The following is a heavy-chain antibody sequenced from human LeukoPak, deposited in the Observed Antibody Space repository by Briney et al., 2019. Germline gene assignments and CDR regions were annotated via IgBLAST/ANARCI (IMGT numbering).Heavy chain of an antibody. V-gene: IGHV4-34*01. D-gene: IGHD6-19*01. CDR2: INHSGST. CDR1: GGSFSGYY. J-gene: IGHJ4*02. Sequence: SETLSLTCAVYGGSFSGYYWSWIRQPPGKGLEWIGEINHSGSTNYNPSLKSRVTISVDTSKNQFSLKLSSVTAADTAVYYCARDMRGPLAYSSGWYGFDYWGQGTLVTVSS. CDR3: ARDMRGPLAYSSGWYGFDY.